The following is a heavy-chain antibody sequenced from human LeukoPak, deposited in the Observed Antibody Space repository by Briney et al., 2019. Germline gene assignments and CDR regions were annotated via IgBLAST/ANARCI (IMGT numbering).Heavy chain of an antibody. Sequence: PGGSLRLSCAASGFTFNTYSMNWVRQAPGKGLEWVSSISSSSSYIYYADSVKGRFTISRDNAKNSLYLQMNSLRAEDTAVYYCARAYSETYGLGYYYMDVWGKGTTVTISS. V-gene: IGHV3-21*01. CDR2: ISSSSSYI. CDR1: GFTFNTYS. D-gene: IGHD1-26*01. CDR3: ARAYSETYGLGYYYMDV. J-gene: IGHJ6*03.